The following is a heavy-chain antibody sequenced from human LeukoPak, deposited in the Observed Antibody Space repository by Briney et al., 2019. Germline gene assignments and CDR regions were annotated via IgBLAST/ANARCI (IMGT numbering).Heavy chain of an antibody. CDR3: ARLLRYYYYMDV. CDR1: GGSTSSTSSQY. CDR2: IYYSGST. J-gene: IGHJ6*03. Sequence: SETLSLTCTVSGGSTSSTSSQYGGWIRQPPGKGLEWIGHIYYSGSTFYNPSLKARVTISVDTSRNQFSLKLTSVTAADTALYYCARLLRYYYYMDVWGKGTTVTVSS. V-gene: IGHV4-39*01. D-gene: IGHD3-16*01.